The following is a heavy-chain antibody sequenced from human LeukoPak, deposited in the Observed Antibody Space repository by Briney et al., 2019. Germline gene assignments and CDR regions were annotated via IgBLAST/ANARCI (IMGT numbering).Heavy chain of an antibody. CDR3: ARMYYYYYGMDV. J-gene: IGHJ6*02. CDR1: GYTFTSYD. Sequence: ASVKVSCKASGYTFTSYDINWVRQGTGQGLEWMGWMNPNSGNTGYAQKFQGRVTMTRNTSISTAYMELSSLRSEDTAVYYCARMYYYYYGMDVWGQGTTVTVSS. CDR2: MNPNSGNT. V-gene: IGHV1-8*01.